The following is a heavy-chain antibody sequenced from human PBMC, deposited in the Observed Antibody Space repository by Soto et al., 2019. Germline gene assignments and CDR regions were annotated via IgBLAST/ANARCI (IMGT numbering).Heavy chain of an antibody. J-gene: IGHJ6*02. Sequence: QVQLVQSGAEVTKPGASVKVSCKASGGTFSSYAISWVRQAPGQGLQWMGGIIPIFGTANYAQKFHGRVTITADESTSTGYMELSSLISEDTAVYYCAREMATTNYYYYGMDVWGQGTTVTVSS. CDR3: AREMATTNYYYYGMDV. D-gene: IGHD5-12*01. V-gene: IGHV1-69*01. CDR1: GGTFSSYA. CDR2: IIPIFGTA.